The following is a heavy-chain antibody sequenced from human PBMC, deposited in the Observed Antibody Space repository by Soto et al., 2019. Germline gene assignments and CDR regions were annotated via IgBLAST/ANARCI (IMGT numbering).Heavy chain of an antibody. V-gene: IGHV1-46*01. CDR2: INPGGGGT. CDR1: GYTFTSYY. J-gene: IGHJ4*02. D-gene: IGHD6-19*01. CDR3: ARGLAVAYSPALL. Sequence: QVQLVQSGAEVKKPGASVKVSCKASGYTFTSYYMHWVRQAPGQVLEWMGLINPGGGGTSYAQKLHGRVTMTRDTSTSTVYMELSSLRSEDTAVYYCARGLAVAYSPALLWGQGTLVTVSS.